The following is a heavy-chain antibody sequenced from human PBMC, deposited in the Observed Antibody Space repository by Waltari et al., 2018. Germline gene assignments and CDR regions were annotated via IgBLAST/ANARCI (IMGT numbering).Heavy chain of an antibody. J-gene: IGHJ4*02. V-gene: IGHV5-51*01. Sequence: EVQLLQSGAEVKKHGESLKITCTGSGYMFTSYWIGWVRLMPGKGLEWVGSIYPADSDTRYSPSFQGQVTISADKSINTASLQWSSLKASDTAMYYCARQTDFGRGAFDYWGQGTLVTVSS. CDR1: GYMFTSYW. CDR2: IYPADSDT. CDR3: ARQTDFGRGAFDY. D-gene: IGHD3-3*01.